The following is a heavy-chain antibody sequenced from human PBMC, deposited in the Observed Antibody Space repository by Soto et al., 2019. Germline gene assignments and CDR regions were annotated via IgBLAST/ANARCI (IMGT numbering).Heavy chain of an antibody. CDR3: AKMGYCSGGSCSG. CDR1: GFTFSSYG. D-gene: IGHD2-15*01. V-gene: IGHV3-30*18. CDR2: ISYDGSNK. J-gene: IGHJ4*02. Sequence: GGSLRLSCAASGFTFSSYGMHWVRQAPGKGLEWVAVISYDGSNKYYADSVKGRFTISRDNSKNTLYLQMNSLRAEDTAVYYCAKMGYCSGGSCSGWGQGTLVTVSS.